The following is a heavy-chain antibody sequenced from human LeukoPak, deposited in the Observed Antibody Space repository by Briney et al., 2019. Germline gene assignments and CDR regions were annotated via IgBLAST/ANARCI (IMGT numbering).Heavy chain of an antibody. V-gene: IGHV4-34*01. Sequence: PSETLSLTCAVCGGSFSGYYWSWIRQPPGKGLEWIGDINHSGSTNYNPSLKSRVTISVDTSKNQFSLKLSSVTAADTAVYYCARGLGVVVGVAGTAAEIGFDYWGQGTLVTVSS. J-gene: IGHJ4*02. D-gene: IGHD2-15*01. CDR2: INHSGST. CDR1: GGSFSGYY. CDR3: ARGLGVVVGVAGTAAEIGFDY.